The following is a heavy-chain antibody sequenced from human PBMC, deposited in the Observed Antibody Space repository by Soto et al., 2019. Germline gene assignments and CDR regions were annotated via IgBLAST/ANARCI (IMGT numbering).Heavy chain of an antibody. CDR2: IYYSGST. D-gene: IGHD6-13*01. CDR1: GGSISSGYY. CDR3: ARGYSSSWYSYYYYGMDV. V-gene: IGHV4-31*03. Sequence: SETLSLTCTVSGGSISSGYYWTWIRQHPGKGLEWIGYIYYSGSTLYNPSLKSRAAISVDTSKNQFSLKLSSVTAADTAVYYCARGYSSSWYSYYYYGMDVWGQGTTVTVSS. J-gene: IGHJ6*02.